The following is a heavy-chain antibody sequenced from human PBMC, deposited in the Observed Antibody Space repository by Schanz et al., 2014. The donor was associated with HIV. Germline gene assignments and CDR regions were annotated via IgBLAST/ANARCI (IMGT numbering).Heavy chain of an antibody. CDR1: GGSVRSESYY. D-gene: IGHD3-22*01. CDR3: ARVPPSDSSGYYPFDY. Sequence: QVQLQESGPGLVKPSETLSLTCTVSGGSVRSESYYWSWIRQPPGKGLEWIGYIYYSGSTYYNPSLQSRVTISVDTSKNQFSLKLSSVTAADTAVYYCARVPPSDSSGYYPFDYWGQGTLVTVSS. CDR2: IYYSGST. V-gene: IGHV4-61*01. J-gene: IGHJ4*02.